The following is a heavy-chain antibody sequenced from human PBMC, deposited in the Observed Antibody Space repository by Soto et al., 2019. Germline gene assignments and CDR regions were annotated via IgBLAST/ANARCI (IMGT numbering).Heavy chain of an antibody. V-gene: IGHV4-59*02. CDR1: GGSVSGSY. Sequence: PSETLSLTCNVSGGSVSGSYWSCIRQSPGTGLEWIGYIFYSGATKYNPSLESRVTILVDSSKNEFSLKLTSVTPADTAVYYCAKAGSYSGSSGRVEQWGQGIMVTVSS. D-gene: IGHD3-22*01. CDR3: AKAGSYSGSSGRVEQ. J-gene: IGHJ4*02. CDR2: IFYSGAT.